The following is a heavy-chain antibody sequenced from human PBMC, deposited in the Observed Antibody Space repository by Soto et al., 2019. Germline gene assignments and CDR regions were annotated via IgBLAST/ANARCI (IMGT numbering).Heavy chain of an antibody. V-gene: IGHV1-2*02. CDR3: ARDLRATPTFGVVSDYYYGMDV. J-gene: IGHJ6*02. D-gene: IGHD3-3*01. Sequence: ASVKVSCKASGYSLTDYYMHWVRQAPGQGPEWMGWISPNSGGTKYAQKFQGRVTMTRDKSISTVYMELSRLRSDDTAMYFCARDLRATPTFGVVSDYYYGMDVWGQGTTVTVSS. CDR2: ISPNSGGT. CDR1: GYSLTDYY.